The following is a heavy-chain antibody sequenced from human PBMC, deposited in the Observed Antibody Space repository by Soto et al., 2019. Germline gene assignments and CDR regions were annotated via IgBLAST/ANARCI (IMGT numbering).Heavy chain of an antibody. CDR3: ARVDYDFWSGRNWFDP. CDR1: GYTFTSYD. CDR2: MNPNSGNT. D-gene: IGHD3-3*01. Sequence: GASVKVSCKASGYTFTSYDINWVRQATGQGLEWMGWMNPNSGNTGYAQKFQGRVTMTRNTSISTAYMELSSLRSEDTAVYYCARVDYDFWSGRNWFDPWGQGTLVTVSS. J-gene: IGHJ5*02. V-gene: IGHV1-8*01.